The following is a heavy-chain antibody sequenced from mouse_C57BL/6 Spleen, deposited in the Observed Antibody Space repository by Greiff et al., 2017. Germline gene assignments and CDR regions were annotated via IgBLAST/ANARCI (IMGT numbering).Heavy chain of an antibody. CDR2: IHPNSGST. D-gene: IGHD1-1*01. V-gene: IGHV1-64*01. Sequence: QVQLQQPGAELVKPGASVKLSCKASGYTFTSYWMHWVKLRPGQGLEWIGMIHPNSGSTNYNEKFKSKATLTVDKSSSTAYMQLSSLTSEDSAVYYCARGDYGSSGAMDYWGQGTSVTVSS. J-gene: IGHJ4*01. CDR1: GYTFTSYW. CDR3: ARGDYGSSGAMDY.